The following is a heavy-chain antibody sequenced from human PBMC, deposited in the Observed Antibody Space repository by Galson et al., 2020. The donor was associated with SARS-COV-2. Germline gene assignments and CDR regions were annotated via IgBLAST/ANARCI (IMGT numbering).Heavy chain of an antibody. CDR3: ARDPGNAGMDV. D-gene: IGHD1-1*01. CDR2: IYYTGST. Sequence: SETLSLTCTVSGGSIGSGAYYWSWIRQHTVKGLEWIGYIYYTGSTYYNPSLKSRVTISVDTSKKYFSLNLSSVTAADTAVYYCARDPGNAGMDVWGQGTTVTVSS. V-gene: IGHV4-31*03. J-gene: IGHJ6*02. CDR1: GGSIGSGAYY.